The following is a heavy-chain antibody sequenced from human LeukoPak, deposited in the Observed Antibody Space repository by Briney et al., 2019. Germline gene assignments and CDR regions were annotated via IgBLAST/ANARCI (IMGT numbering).Heavy chain of an antibody. V-gene: IGHV1-2*02. CDR1: GYTFTGYY. Sequence: VASVNVSCKASGYTFTGYYMLWVRQAPGQGLEWVGCINPNSGGTNYAQKFQGRVTMTRDMSISTAYMELSRLRSDDTAVYYCARQLPCPNDHCYFDYWGQGTLVTVSS. CDR2: INPNSGGT. J-gene: IGHJ4*02. D-gene: IGHD1-1*01. CDR3: ARQLPCPNDHCYFDY.